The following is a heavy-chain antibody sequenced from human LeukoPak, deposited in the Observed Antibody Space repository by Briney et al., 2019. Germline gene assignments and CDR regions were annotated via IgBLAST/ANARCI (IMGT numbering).Heavy chain of an antibody. J-gene: IGHJ4*02. CDR1: GGSFSGYY. CDR2: INHSGST. V-gene: IGHV4-34*01. CDR3: ARGPKWLLLGYFDY. D-gene: IGHD3-22*01. Sequence: SKTLSLTCAVYGGSFSGYYWSWIRQPPGKGLEWIGEINHSGSTNYNPSLKSRVTISVDTSKNQFSLKLSSVTAADTAVYYCARGPKWLLLGYFDYWGQGTLVTVSS.